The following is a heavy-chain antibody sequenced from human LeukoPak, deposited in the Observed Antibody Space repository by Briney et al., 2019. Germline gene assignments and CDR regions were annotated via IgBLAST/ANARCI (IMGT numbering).Heavy chain of an antibody. V-gene: IGHV3-23*01. D-gene: IGHD3-10*01. CDR3: AKDFGSYGSGTFFWGGTNFDY. J-gene: IGHJ4*02. CDR2: ISGSGDSR. Sequence: PGGSLRLSCSASGFTFSSYGMSWVRQAPGKGLEWVSTISGSGDSRYYADSVKGRFTLSRDNSKNTLFLHMNSLRAEDTAVYFCAKDFGSYGSGTFFWGGTNFDYWGQGTLVTVSS. CDR1: GFTFSSYG.